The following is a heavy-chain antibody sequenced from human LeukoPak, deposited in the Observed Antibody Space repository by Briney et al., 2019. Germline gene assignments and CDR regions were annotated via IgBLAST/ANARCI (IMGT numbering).Heavy chain of an antibody. CDR1: GFIFSNSE. CDR2: ISGSGSSI. Sequence: GGSLRLSCATSGFIFSNSEMNWVRQAPGKGLEWISYISGSGSSIHYADSVKGRFTVSRDNAKNSLYLQINSLRVEDTAVYYCARDQLGAVLYFDYWGQGALVTVSS. D-gene: IGHD1-1*01. CDR3: ARDQLGAVLYFDY. V-gene: IGHV3-48*03. J-gene: IGHJ4*02.